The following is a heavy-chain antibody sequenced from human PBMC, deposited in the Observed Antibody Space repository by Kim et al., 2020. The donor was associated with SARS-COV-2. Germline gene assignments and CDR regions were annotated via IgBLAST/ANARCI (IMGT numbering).Heavy chain of an antibody. D-gene: IGHD6-19*01. CDR2: IYYSGST. V-gene: IGHV4-59*01. J-gene: IGHJ6*03. CDR3: ARAVGAAYSSGWYNYYYYMDV. CDR1: GGSISSYY. Sequence: LETLSLTCTVSGGSISSYYWSWIRQPPGKGLEWIGYIYYSGSTNYNPSLKSRVTISVDTSKNQFSLKLSSVTAADTAVYYCARAVGAAYSSGWYNYYYYMDVWGKGTTVTVSS.